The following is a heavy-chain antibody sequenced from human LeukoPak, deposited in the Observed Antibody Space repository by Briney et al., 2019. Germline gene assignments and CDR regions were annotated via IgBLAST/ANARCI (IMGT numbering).Heavy chain of an antibody. V-gene: IGHV1-46*01. CDR1: GFSFTSYV. Sequence: ASVKVSCKASGFSFTSYVISWVRQAPGQRPEWMGIIYTNDGSARYAQKFQGRVTMTRDTSTGTVYMELSSLSSDDTAVYYCARARAAAGAQYFQHWGQGTLVSASS. J-gene: IGHJ1*01. CDR3: ARARAAAGAQYFQH. D-gene: IGHD6-13*01. CDR2: IYTNDGSA.